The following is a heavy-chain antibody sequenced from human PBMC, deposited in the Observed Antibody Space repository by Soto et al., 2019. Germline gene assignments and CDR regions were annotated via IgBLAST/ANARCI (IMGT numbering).Heavy chain of an antibody. D-gene: IGHD4-17*01. V-gene: IGHV3-33*01. Sequence: SLRLSCAASGFTFSRYGMHWIRQAPGKGLDWVAIIWFDGSNKNYADSVKGRFTISRDNSKNTLYLEMNSLRADDTAVYYCASVNGDYVFDYWGQGTQVPVSS. J-gene: IGHJ4*02. CDR1: GFTFSRYG. CDR2: IWFDGSNK. CDR3: ASVNGDYVFDY.